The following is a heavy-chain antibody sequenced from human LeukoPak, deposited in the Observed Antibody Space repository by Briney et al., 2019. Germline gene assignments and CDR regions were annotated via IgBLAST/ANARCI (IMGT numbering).Heavy chain of an antibody. CDR1: GDSVSSNNVV. D-gene: IGHD3-16*01. Sequence: SQTLSLTCAISGDSVSSNNVVWNWIRQSPSRGLEWLGRTYYRSKWYNNYAVSVKSRITINPDTSKNQFSLQLTSVTSEDTAVYYCARGDQGLDYWGQGTLVTVSS. J-gene: IGHJ4*02. V-gene: IGHV6-1*01. CDR3: ARGDQGLDY. CDR2: TYYRSKWYN.